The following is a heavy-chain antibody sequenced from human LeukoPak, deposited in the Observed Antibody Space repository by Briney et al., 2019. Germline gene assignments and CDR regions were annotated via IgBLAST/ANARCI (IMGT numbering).Heavy chain of an antibody. CDR1: GGSFSGYY. D-gene: IGHD5-18*01. CDR3: ARAPWIQLWGYYFDY. CDR2: INHSGST. J-gene: IGHJ4*02. Sequence: SETLSLTCAVYGGSFSGYYWSWIRQPPGKGLEWIGEINHSGSTNYNPSLKSRVTISVDTSKNQFSLKLSSVTAADTAVYYCARAPWIQLWGYYFDYWGQGTLVTVSS. V-gene: IGHV4-34*01.